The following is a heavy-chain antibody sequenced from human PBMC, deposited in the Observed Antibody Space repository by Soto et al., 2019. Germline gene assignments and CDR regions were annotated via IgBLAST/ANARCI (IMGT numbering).Heavy chain of an antibody. V-gene: IGHV3-21*01. CDR1: GFKCRSYS. CDR3: ARDHTAMDV. Sequence: GAMRLWCGAFGFKCRSYSMNCVRQAPGKGLEWVSSISSSIYIYYADSVKGRFTISRDNAKNSLYLQMNSLRAEDTAVYYCARDHTAMDVWGQGTTVTVSS. J-gene: IGHJ6*02. CDR2: ISSSIYI. D-gene: IGHD5-18*01.